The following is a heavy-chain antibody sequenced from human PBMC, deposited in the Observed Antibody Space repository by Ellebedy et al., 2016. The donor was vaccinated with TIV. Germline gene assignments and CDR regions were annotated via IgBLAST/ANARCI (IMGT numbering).Heavy chain of an antibody. D-gene: IGHD1-1*01. J-gene: IGHJ3*02. V-gene: IGHV3-23*01. Sequence: GESLKISCAASGFTFSSYVMSLVRQAPGKGPGWVSAISSSGGSTYYANSVKGRFTISRDNSKNTLYLQMNSLRVEDTAVYYCPKVRIGNFDSFDIWGQGTRVTVSS. CDR3: PKVRIGNFDSFDI. CDR1: GFTFSSYV. CDR2: ISSSGGST.